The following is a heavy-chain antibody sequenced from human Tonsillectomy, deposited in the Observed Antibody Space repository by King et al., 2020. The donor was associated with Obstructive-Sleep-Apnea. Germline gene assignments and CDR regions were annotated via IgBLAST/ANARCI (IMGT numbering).Heavy chain of an antibody. CDR2: INRDGSST. D-gene: IGHD2-2*01. Sequence: VQLVESGGGLFQPGGSLRLSGAASGLTFSSYGMHWVRQAPGKGLVWVSRINRDGSSTSYADSVKGRFPISRDNDKNTLFLQMNSLRAEDTSVYYCARGVKDIVLVPPANTDYWGQGTLVTVSS. CDR1: GLTFSSYG. CDR3: ARGVKDIVLVPPANTDY. J-gene: IGHJ4*02. V-gene: IGHV3-74*01.